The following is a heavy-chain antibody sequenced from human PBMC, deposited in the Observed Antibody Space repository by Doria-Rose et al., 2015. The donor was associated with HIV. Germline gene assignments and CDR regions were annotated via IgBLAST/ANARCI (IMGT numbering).Heavy chain of an antibody. J-gene: IGHJ6*03. CDR1: GVSFESYA. D-gene: IGHD3-3*01. V-gene: IGHV3-9*01. Sequence: VQLVQSGGGLVQPGRSLRLSCVGSGVSFESYAMHWVRLAPGKGLELVAGISWDSGAKGNADSVEGRFTISRDNAKKSVYLEMRSLRPEDTAFYYCAKAPIIGPKYYFYMDVWGKGTSVTVSS. CDR3: AKAPIIGPKYYFYMDV. CDR2: ISWDSGAK.